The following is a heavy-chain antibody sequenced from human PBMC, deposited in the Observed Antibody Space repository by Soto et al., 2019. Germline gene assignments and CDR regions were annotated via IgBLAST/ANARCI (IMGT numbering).Heavy chain of an antibody. D-gene: IGHD3-22*01. CDR2: IKQDGRAA. CDR1: GFTFSNYW. V-gene: IGHV3-7*04. Sequence: EMQLVESGGGLVQPGGSLRLSCEASGFTFSNYWMSWVRQAPGKGLEWVANIKQDGRAAWYVDSVKGRFTISRDNARKSLYLQMNSMRLEDAAVYYCARGDYHDTSWPFSDAFDVWGPGTMVTVSS. CDR3: ARGDYHDTSWPFSDAFDV. J-gene: IGHJ3*01.